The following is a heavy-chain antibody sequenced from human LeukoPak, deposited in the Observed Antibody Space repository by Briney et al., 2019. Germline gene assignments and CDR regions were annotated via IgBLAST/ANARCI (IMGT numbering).Heavy chain of an antibody. V-gene: IGHV4-30-4*01. Sequence: SQTLSLTCTVSGGSISSGDYYWSWIRQPPGKGLEWIGYIYYSGSTYYNPSLKSRVTISVDTSKNQFSLKLSSVTAADTAVYYCARDPHTAMDYYYYGMDVWGQGTTVTVSS. CDR2: IYYSGST. CDR1: GGSISSGDYY. D-gene: IGHD5-18*01. CDR3: ARDPHTAMDYYYYGMDV. J-gene: IGHJ6*02.